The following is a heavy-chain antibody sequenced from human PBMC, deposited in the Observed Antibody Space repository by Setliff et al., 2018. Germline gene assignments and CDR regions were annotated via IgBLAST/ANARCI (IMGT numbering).Heavy chain of an antibody. V-gene: IGHV4-59*12. D-gene: IGHD6-6*01. Sequence: SETLSLTCTVSGGSFSTYYWSWIRQAPGKGLEWIGHVYYSGAANYNPSLKSRVTVSVDTSKNQFSLKLISMSAADTAVYFCARGRNIAARLLDSWGQGTLVTVSS. CDR2: VYYSGAA. CDR1: GGSFSTYY. J-gene: IGHJ4*02. CDR3: ARGRNIAARLLDS.